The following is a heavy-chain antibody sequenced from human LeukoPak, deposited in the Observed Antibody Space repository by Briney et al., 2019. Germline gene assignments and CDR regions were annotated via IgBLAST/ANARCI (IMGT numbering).Heavy chain of an antibody. CDR3: ARESNWNHGMDV. V-gene: IGHV1-18*01. J-gene: IGHJ6*02. D-gene: IGHD1-20*01. Sequence: GASVKVSCVASGYTFTSFVMSWVRQAPGQGLEWMGWISAYNGNSNYAQKFRGTVTMTIETSTSTAYMELRSLRSDDTAVYYCARESNWNHGMDVWRQGTKVTVSS. CDR1: GYTFTSFV. CDR2: ISAYNGNS.